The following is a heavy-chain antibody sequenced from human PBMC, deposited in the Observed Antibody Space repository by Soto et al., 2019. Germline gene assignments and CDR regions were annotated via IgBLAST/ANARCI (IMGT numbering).Heavy chain of an antibody. J-gene: IGHJ4*02. CDR1: GGSISSSSYY. D-gene: IGHD3-22*01. CDR3: ARPLYDSSGYYWF. Sequence: PSETLSLTCTVSGGSISSSSYYWGWIRQPPGKGLEWIGSIYYSGSTYYNPSLKSRVTISVDTSKNQFSLTLSSVTAADMAVYYCARPLYDSSGYYWFWGQGTLVTVSS. V-gene: IGHV4-39*01. CDR2: IYYSGST.